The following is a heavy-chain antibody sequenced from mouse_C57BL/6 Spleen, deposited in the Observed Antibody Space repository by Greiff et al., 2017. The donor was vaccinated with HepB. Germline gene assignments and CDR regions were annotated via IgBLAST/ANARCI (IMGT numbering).Heavy chain of an antibody. Sequence: QVQLQQPGAELVKPGASVKMSCKASGYTFTSYWITWVKQRPGQGLEWIGDIYPGSGSTNYNEKFKSKATLTVDTSSSTAYMQLSRLTSEDSAVYYCARRGIYYDYDGDAMDYWGQGTSVTVSS. CDR3: ARRGIYYDYDGDAMDY. V-gene: IGHV1-55*01. CDR2: IYPGSGST. D-gene: IGHD2-4*01. CDR1: GYTFTSYW. J-gene: IGHJ4*01.